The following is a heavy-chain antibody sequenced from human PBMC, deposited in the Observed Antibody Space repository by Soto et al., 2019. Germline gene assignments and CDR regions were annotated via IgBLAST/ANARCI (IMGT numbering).Heavy chain of an antibody. CDR2: IYYSGST. J-gene: IGHJ4*02. V-gene: IGHV4-30-4*01. D-gene: IGHD2-21*01. CDR1: CGSISSGDNY. Sequence: SETLSLTCTVSCGSISSGDNYWSWIRQPPGKGLEWIGNIYYSGSTYYNPSLKSRVSISVDTSRDQFSLKLSSVTAADTAVYYCARGPVVVVSAPYYFDYWGQGTRVTVSS. CDR3: ARGPVVVVSAPYYFDY.